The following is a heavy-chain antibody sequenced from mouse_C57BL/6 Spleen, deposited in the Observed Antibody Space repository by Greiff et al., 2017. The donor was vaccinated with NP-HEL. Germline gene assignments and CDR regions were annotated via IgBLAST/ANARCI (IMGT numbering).Heavy chain of an antibody. D-gene: IGHD3-2*02. CDR3: ARQLRTHYYAMDY. Sequence: EVKLVESGGGLVKPGGSLKLSCAASGFTFSDYGMHWVRQAPEKGLEWVAYISSGSSTIYYADTVKGRFTISRDNAKNTLFLQMTSLRSEDTAMYYWARQLRTHYYAMDYWGQGTSVTVSS. V-gene: IGHV5-17*01. CDR2: ISSGSSTI. CDR1: GFTFSDYG. J-gene: IGHJ4*01.